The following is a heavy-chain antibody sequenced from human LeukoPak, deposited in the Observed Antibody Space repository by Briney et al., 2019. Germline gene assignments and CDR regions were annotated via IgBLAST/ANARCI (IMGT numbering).Heavy chain of an antibody. CDR3: ARGGPGVFAY. V-gene: IGHV3-53*01. Sequence: GSLRLSCAASGFTVSSNYMTWVRQAPGKGLEWLSVMYSGGNTYYAASVEGRFTISRDNSKNTVYLQVNSLRAEDTAVYFCARGGPGVFAYWGQGTLVTVSS. D-gene: IGHD3-10*01. CDR1: GFTVSSNY. J-gene: IGHJ4*02. CDR2: MYSGGNT.